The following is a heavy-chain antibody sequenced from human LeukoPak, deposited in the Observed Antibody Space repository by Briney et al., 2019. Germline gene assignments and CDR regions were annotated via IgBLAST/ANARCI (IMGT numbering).Heavy chain of an antibody. CDR3: AKGRARIAAASDY. D-gene: IGHD6-13*01. CDR1: GFTFSIFA. Sequence: GGSLRLSCAASGFTFSIFARSWVRQAPGKGLEWVSVISGSGGSTYYADSVKSRFTIPRDNSKNTLYLQMNSLRAEDTAVYYCAKGRARIAAASDYWGQGTLVTVSS. CDR2: ISGSGGST. J-gene: IGHJ4*02. V-gene: IGHV3-23*01.